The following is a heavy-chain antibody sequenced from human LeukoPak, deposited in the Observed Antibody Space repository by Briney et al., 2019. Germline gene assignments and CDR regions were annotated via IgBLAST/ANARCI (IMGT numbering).Heavy chain of an antibody. J-gene: IGHJ3*02. Sequence: PGGSLRLSCAASGFTFSDSAMHWVRQASGKGLEWVGRIRSKANNYATTYAASVKGRFTISRDDSKNTAYLQMNSLKTEDTAVYYCTRHDAFDIWGQGTMVTVSS. CDR3: TRHDAFDI. CDR1: GFTFSDSA. CDR2: IRSKANNYAT. V-gene: IGHV3-73*01.